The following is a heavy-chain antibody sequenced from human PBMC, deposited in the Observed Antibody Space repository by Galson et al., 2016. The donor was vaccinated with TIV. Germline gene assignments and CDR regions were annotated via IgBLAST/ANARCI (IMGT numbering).Heavy chain of an antibody. J-gene: IGHJ5*02. CDR1: GGSISSYY. CDR3: ARGQTSMTFWSGYEHKWFDP. CDR2: IYNSGIT. D-gene: IGHD3-3*01. V-gene: IGHV4-59*01. Sequence: ETLSLTCTVSGGSISSYYWSWIRQPPGKGLEWIGYIYNSGITKYNPSLKSRVSISVDTSKNQFSLKVNSVTAADTAVYYCARGQTSMTFWSGYEHKWFDPWGQGSLVTVSS.